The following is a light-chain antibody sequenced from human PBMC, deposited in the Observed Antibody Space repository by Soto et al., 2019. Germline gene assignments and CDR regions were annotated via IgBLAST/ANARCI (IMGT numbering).Light chain of an antibody. V-gene: IGLV2-14*01. CDR3: SSYTGISTYV. Sequence: QSVLTQPASVSGSPGQSITISCTGTSSDVGGYNYVSWYQQHPGKAPKFMIYDVSNRPSGVSNRFSGSKSVNTAYLTISGLQFEDEADYYCSSYTGISTYVFGTGTKVT. J-gene: IGLJ1*01. CDR1: SSDVGGYNY. CDR2: DVS.